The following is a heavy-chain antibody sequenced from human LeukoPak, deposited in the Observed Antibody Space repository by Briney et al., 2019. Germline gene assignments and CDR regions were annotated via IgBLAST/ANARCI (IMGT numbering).Heavy chain of an antibody. D-gene: IGHD3-10*01. CDR1: GGSFSGYY. V-gene: IGHV4-34*01. J-gene: IGHJ4*02. CDR3: ARLGSRVV. CDR2: INHSGYT. Sequence: PSETLSLTCAVYGGSFSGYYWSWIRQPPGKGLEWIGEINHSGYTNYNPSLKSRVTTSVDTSKNQFSLKLDSMTAADTAVYYCARLGSRVVWGQGTLVIVSS.